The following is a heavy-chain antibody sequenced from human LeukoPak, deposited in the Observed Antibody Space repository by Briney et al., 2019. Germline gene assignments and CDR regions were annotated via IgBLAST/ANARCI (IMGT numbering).Heavy chain of an antibody. D-gene: IGHD2/OR15-2a*01. Sequence: GGSLRLSCAASGFSFSSFAMTWVRQAPGKGLEWVASITGGHYATYNTDSVKGRFTISRDNSKSTLFLQMNSLRAEDTAIYYCAKDRVSPGFNLFDPWGQGTLVTVSS. CDR1: GFSFSSFA. V-gene: IGHV3-23*01. CDR2: ITGGHYAT. CDR3: AKDRVSPGFNLFDP. J-gene: IGHJ5*02.